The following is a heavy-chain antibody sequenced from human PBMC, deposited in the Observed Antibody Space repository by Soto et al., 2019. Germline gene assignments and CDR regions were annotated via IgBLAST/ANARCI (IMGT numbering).Heavy chain of an antibody. CDR1: GFSVSSNY. V-gene: IGHV3-53*01. CDR3: ARTKVESGAVDAFDI. D-gene: IGHD3-3*01. Sequence: GGSLRLSCAASGFSVSSNYMSWVRQAPGKGLEWVSVIYSGGSTYYADSAKGRFTISRDNSKNTLYLQMNSLRAEDTAVYYCARTKVESGAVDAFDIWGPGTMVTVSS. CDR2: IYSGGST. J-gene: IGHJ3*02.